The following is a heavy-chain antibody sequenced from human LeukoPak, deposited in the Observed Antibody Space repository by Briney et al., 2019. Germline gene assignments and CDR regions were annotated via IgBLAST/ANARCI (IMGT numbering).Heavy chain of an antibody. CDR2: ISSSSSYI. CDR1: GFXFSSYS. CDR3: AKYYYSSGSTFDP. V-gene: IGHV3-21*01. J-gene: IGHJ5*02. D-gene: IGHD3-10*01. Sequence: PGGSLRLSCAASGFXFSSYSMNWVRQAPGKGLEWVSSISSSSSYIYYADSVKGRFTISRDNAKNSLYLQMNSLRAEDTAVYYCAKYYYSSGSTFDPWGQGTLVTVSS.